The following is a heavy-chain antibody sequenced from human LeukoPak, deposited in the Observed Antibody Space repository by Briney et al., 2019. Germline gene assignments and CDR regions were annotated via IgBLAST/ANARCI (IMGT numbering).Heavy chain of an antibody. J-gene: IGHJ4*02. V-gene: IGHV3-66*04. CDR3: ARPSFTQGSYFDY. Sequence: GGSLRLSCAASGFTVSSNYMSWVRQAPGKGLEWVSVIYSGGSTYYADSVKGRFTISRDNAKNSLYLQMNSLSAEDTAVYYCARPSFTQGSYFDYWGQGTLVTVSS. CDR2: IYSGGST. CDR1: GFTVSSNY. D-gene: IGHD2-15*01.